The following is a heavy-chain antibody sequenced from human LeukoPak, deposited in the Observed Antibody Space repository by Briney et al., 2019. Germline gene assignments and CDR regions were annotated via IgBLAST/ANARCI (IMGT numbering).Heavy chain of an antibody. J-gene: IGHJ6*03. Sequence: PSETLSLTCAVYGGSFSGYYWSWIRQLPGKGLEWIGEINHSGSTNYNPSLKSRVTISVDTSKNQFSLKLSSVTAADTAVYYCARVVNGSGSYPPYYYYYMDVWGKGTTVTISS. CDR1: GGSFSGYY. D-gene: IGHD3-10*01. CDR3: ARVVNGSGSYPPYYYYYMDV. V-gene: IGHV4-34*01. CDR2: INHSGST.